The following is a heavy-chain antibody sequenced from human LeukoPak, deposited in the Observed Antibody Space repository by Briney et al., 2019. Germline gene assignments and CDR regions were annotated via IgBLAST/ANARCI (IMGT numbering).Heavy chain of an antibody. V-gene: IGHV3-21*06. CDR3: ARGFGYGGNSMPVDY. CDR2: FGGSGSDT. Sequence: GGSLRLSCAASGFSFSGNAMAWVRQAPGKGLEWVSGFGGSGSDTYYADSVKGRFTISRDNAKNSLYLQMNSLRAEDTAVYYCARGFGYGGNSMPVDYWGQGTLVTVSS. CDR1: GFSFSGNA. D-gene: IGHD4-23*01. J-gene: IGHJ4*02.